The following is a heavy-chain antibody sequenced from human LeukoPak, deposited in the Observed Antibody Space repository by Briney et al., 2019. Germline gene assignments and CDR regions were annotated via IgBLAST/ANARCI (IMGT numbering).Heavy chain of an antibody. Sequence: SETLSLTCTVSGGSISSSSYYWGWIRQPPGKGLEWIGSIYYSGSTYYNPSLKSRVTISVDTSKNQFSLKLSSVTAADTAVYYCAREFDYDGGGYFDYWGQGTLVTVSS. CDR1: GGSISSSSYY. J-gene: IGHJ4*02. CDR3: AREFDYDGGGYFDY. V-gene: IGHV4-39*07. CDR2: IYYSGST. D-gene: IGHD4-17*01.